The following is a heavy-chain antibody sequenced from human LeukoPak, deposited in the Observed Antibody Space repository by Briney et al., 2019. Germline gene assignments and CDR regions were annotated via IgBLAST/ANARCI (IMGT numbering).Heavy chain of an antibody. CDR3: ARAPNRYDSSGLYAFDI. CDR1: GGSISRGSNY. V-gene: IGHV4-61*02. Sequence: SETLSLTCTVSGGSISRGSNYWSWIRQPAGKGLEWIGRINPSGTTNYNPSLKSRVTISVDTSKNQFSLKLSSVTAADTAVYYCARAPNRYDSSGLYAFDIWGQGTMVTVSS. CDR2: INPSGTT. D-gene: IGHD3-22*01. J-gene: IGHJ3*02.